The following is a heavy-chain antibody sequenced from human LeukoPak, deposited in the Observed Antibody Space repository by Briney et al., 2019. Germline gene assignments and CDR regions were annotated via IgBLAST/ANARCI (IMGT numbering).Heavy chain of an antibody. CDR2: VNTNTGNP. J-gene: IGHJ4*02. CDR3: VTNFDSSGYFGY. V-gene: IGHV7-4-1*01. Sequence: ASVKVSCKASGYTFTRNTINWVRQAPGQGLEWMGWVNTNTGNPTYAQGFTGWFVFSSDTSVSTAYLQIGSLKAEDTAVYYCVTNFDSSGYFGYWGQGTLVTVSS. D-gene: IGHD3-22*01. CDR1: GYTFTRNT.